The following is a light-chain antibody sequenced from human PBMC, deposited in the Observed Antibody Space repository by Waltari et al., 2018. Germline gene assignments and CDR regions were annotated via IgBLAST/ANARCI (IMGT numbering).Light chain of an antibody. CDR1: SGSLHSNSY. J-gene: IGLJ3*02. Sequence: QTVVTQEPSLSVSPGGTVTRTCALISGSLHSNSYDSWYPQTPRQAPRTLVYKADSRSSGVPDLFSGSILWNKAALTITGAQADDESYYYCLLYMGSGIWVFGGGTKLTVL. CDR2: KAD. CDR3: LLYMGSGIWV. V-gene: IGLV8-61*01.